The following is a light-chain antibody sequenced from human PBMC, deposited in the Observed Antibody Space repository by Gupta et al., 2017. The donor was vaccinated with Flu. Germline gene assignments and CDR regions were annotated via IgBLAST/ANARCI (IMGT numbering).Light chain of an antibody. V-gene: IGKV1-39*01. J-gene: IGKJ3*01. CDR2: AAS. Sequence: DIQMTQSPSSLSASVGDRVTITCRASQRISSYLNWYQQKPGKAPKLLIYAASRGQSGVPSRFSGSGYGTDFTLTISRLQTEDFANYYCQQSYSTPNFGHGTNVDIK. CDR1: QRISSY. CDR3: QQSYSTPN.